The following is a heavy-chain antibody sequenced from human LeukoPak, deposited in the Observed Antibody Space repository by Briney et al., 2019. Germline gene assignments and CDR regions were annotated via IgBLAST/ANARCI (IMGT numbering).Heavy chain of an antibody. D-gene: IGHD5-18*01. V-gene: IGHV4-34*01. CDR1: GGSFSGYY. CDR2: INHSGST. Sequence: SETLSLTCAVYGGSFSGYYWSWIRQPPGKGLEWIGEINHSGSTNYNPSLKSRVTISVDTSKNQFSLKLSSVTAADTAVYYCAREIGYSYGHGFDYWGQGTLVTVSS. CDR3: AREIGYSYGHGFDY. J-gene: IGHJ4*02.